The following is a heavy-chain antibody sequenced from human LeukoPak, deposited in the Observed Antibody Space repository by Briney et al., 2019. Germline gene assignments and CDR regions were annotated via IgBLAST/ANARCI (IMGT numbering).Heavy chain of an antibody. D-gene: IGHD7-27*01. CDR3: ARVTGGIDY. Sequence: ASVKVSCKASGYTFTSYDINWVRQATGQGLEWMGWMNPQSGYTGYAQKFQGRVTMTRDTSISTAYTELGSLRSEGTAVYYCARVTGGIDYWGQGTLVTVSS. CDR1: GYTFTSYD. V-gene: IGHV1-8*01. CDR2: MNPQSGYT. J-gene: IGHJ4*02.